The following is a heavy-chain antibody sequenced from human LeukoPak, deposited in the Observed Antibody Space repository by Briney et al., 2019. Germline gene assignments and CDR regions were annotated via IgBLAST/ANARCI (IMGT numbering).Heavy chain of an antibody. CDR2: IYPGDSDT. Sequence: GESLKISCKGSGYSFTSYWIGWVRQMPGKGLEWMGIIYPGDSDTRYSPSFQGQVTISADKSISTAYLQWSSLKASDTAMYYCARRPLSGWSSDDAFDIWGQGTMVTVSS. V-gene: IGHV5-51*01. CDR3: ARRPLSGWSSDDAFDI. CDR1: GYSFTSYW. J-gene: IGHJ3*02. D-gene: IGHD6-19*01.